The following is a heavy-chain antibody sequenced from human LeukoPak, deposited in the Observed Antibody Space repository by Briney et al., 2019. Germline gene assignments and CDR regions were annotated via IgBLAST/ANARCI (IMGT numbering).Heavy chain of an antibody. CDR3: ARAKQAAGNRYFDY. Sequence: GSLRLSCAASGFTFSSYAMSWVRQAPGKGLEWVSAISGSGGSTYYADSVKGRFTISRDNAKNSLYLQMNSLRAEDTAVYYCARAKQAAGNRYFDYWGQGTLVTVSS. J-gene: IGHJ4*02. V-gene: IGHV3-23*01. D-gene: IGHD6-13*01. CDR1: GFTFSSYA. CDR2: ISGSGGST.